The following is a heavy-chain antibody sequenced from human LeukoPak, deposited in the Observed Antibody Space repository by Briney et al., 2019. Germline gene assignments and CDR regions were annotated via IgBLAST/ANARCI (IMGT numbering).Heavy chain of an antibody. D-gene: IGHD5-12*01. CDR2: ISSSSSYI. V-gene: IGHV3-21*01. J-gene: IGHJ4*02. CDR3: ARGPSGYHNT. Sequence: GGSLRPSCAASGFTFSSYSMNWVRQAPGKGLEWVSSISSSSSYIYYADSVKGRFTISRDNAKNSLYLQMNSLRAEDTAVYYCARGPSGYHNTGGQGTLVTVSS. CDR1: GFTFSSYS.